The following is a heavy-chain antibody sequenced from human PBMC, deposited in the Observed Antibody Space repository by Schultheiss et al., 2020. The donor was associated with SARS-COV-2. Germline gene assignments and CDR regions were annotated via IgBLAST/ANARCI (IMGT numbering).Heavy chain of an antibody. V-gene: IGHV3-53*01. CDR2: IYSGGST. D-gene: IGHD1-20*01. CDR3: ARAPDTVGITGTYGARMDV. J-gene: IGHJ6*02. CDR1: GFNISTNY. Sequence: GESLKISCTASGFNISTNYISWVRQAPGKGLLWVSVIYSGGSTYYADSVKGRFTISRDNSKHTLYLQMNSLRAEDTAVYYCARAPDTVGITGTYGARMDVWGQGTTVTVSS.